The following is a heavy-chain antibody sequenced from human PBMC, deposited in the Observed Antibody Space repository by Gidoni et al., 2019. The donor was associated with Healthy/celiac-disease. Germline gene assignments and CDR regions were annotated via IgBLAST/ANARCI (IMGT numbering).Heavy chain of an antibody. CDR1: GGSISSYY. CDR2: IYYSGST. D-gene: IGHD1-26*01. CDR3: ARVVVGATNYYYGMDV. Sequence: QVQLQESGPGLVKPSETLSLPCTVSGGSISSYYWSWIRQPPGKGLEWIGYIYYSGSTNYNPSLKSRVTISVDTSKNQFSLKLSSVTAADTAVYYCARVVVGATNYYYGMDVWGQGTTVTVSS. J-gene: IGHJ6*02. V-gene: IGHV4-59*01.